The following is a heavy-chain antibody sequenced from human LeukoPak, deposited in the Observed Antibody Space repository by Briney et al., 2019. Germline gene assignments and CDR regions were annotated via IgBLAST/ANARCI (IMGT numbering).Heavy chain of an antibody. J-gene: IGHJ4*02. CDR2: IIPIFGTA. D-gene: IGHD3-10*01. CDR1: GGTFSSYA. Sequence: ASVKVSCKSTGGTFSSYAISWVRQAPGQGLEWMGGIIPIFGTANNAQKFQGRITLTKDTSTTTAYMELRSLRSDGTVLYYCARASGGYYINRFDYWGQGTHVTVSS. V-gene: IGHV1-69*05. CDR3: ARASGGYYINRFDY.